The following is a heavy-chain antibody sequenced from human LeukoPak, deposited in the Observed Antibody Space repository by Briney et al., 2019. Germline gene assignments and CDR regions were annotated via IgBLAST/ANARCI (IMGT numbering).Heavy chain of an antibody. J-gene: IGHJ4*02. CDR1: GYTFTNYY. D-gene: IGHD2-2*01. CDR3: ARRYCSSTSCNPYFFDF. Sequence: GESLKISCKGSGYTFTNYYIGWVRQMPGKGLEWAGIISPGDSEARYSLSFQGQVTISADKSISTAYLRWSSLKASDSAMYYCARRYCSSTSCNPYFFDFWGQGTLVTVSS. V-gene: IGHV5-51*01. CDR2: ISPGDSEA.